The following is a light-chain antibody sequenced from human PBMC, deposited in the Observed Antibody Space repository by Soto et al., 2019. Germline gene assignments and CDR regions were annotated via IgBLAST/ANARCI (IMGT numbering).Light chain of an antibody. CDR3: QQYYSTPFT. J-gene: IGKJ4*01. CDR1: QSVFYSSNNRNY. V-gene: IGKV4-1*01. Sequence: DIVMTQSPDSLAVSLGERAPINCKSSQSVFYSSNNRNYLAWYQQKPGQPPKLLIYWASTRESGVPDRFSGSGSGTDFTLTISSLQAVDVAVYYCQQYYSTPFTFGGGTKVEIK. CDR2: WAS.